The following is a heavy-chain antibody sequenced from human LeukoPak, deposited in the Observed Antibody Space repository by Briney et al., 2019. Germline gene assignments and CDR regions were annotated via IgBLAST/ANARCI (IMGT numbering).Heavy chain of an antibody. CDR2: IYHSGNT. CDR3: ARVGSSNYAARSGYYYYMDV. CDR1: GDSISTNNW. J-gene: IGHJ6*03. Sequence: PSETLSLTCAVSGDSISTNNWYNWVRQPPGKGLEWIGEIYHSGNTNYNPSLKSRVTISVDKSKNQFSLKLTSVTAADTAVYYCARVGSSNYAARSGYYYYMDVWGKGTTVTVSS. D-gene: IGHD4-11*01. V-gene: IGHV4-4*02.